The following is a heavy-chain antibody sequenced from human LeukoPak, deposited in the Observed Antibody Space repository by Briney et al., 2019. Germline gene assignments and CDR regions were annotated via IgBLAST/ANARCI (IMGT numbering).Heavy chain of an antibody. CDR3: ARLGLQRYYYYYYYMDV. CDR1: GYRFTSYW. J-gene: IGHJ6*03. D-gene: IGHD5-18*01. Sequence: GESLKIFFKGSGYRFTSYWIGWVRPMPGKGLEWMGIIYPGDSDTRYSPSFQGQVTISADKSISTAYLQWSSLKASDTAMYYCARLGLQRYYYYYYYMDVWGKGTTVTVSS. V-gene: IGHV5-51*01. CDR2: IYPGDSDT.